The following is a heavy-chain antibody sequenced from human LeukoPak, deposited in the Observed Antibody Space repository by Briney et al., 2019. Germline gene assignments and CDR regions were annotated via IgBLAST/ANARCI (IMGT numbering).Heavy chain of an antibody. CDR2: INPNSGGT. J-gene: IGHJ6*03. CDR1: GYTFTGYY. D-gene: IGHD2-21*01. V-gene: IGHV1-2*02. CDR3: ARIPSAIYYYYYYYMDV. Sequence: ASVKVSCKASGYTFTGYYMHWVRQAPGQGLEWMGWINPNSGGTNYAQKFQGRVTMTRDTSISTAYMELSRLRSDDTAVYYCARIPSAIYYYYYYYMDVWGKGTTVTVSS.